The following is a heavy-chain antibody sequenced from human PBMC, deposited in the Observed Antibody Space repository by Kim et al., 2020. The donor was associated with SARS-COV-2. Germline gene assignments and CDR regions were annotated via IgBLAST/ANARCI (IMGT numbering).Heavy chain of an antibody. CDR1: GYTFTSYD. J-gene: IGHJ2*01. Sequence: ASVKVSCKASGYTFTSYDINWVRQATGQGLEWMGWMNPNSGNTGYAQKFQGRVTMTRNTSISTAYMELSSLRSEDTAVYYCARGPPPNYYDSSGSLWYFDLWGRGTLVTVSS. V-gene: IGHV1-8*01. CDR2: MNPNSGNT. D-gene: IGHD3-22*01. CDR3: ARGPPPNYYDSSGSLWYFDL.